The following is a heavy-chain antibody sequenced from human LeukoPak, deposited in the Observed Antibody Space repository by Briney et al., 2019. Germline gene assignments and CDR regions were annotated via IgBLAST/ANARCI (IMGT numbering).Heavy chain of an antibody. CDR1: GYTFTSYD. CDR3: AREGSYSSSSWLHYYYYYMDV. V-gene: IGHV1-8*03. CDR2: MNPNSGNT. D-gene: IGHD6-6*01. J-gene: IGHJ6*03. Sequence: ASVKVSCKASGYTFTSYDINWVRQATGQGLEWMGWMNPNSGNTGYAQKFQGRVTITRNTSISTAYMELSSLRSEDTAVYYCAREGSYSSSSWLHYYYYYMDVWGKGTTVTVSS.